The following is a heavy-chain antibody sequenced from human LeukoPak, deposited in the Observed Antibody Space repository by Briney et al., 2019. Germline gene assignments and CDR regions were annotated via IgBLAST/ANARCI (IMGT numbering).Heavy chain of an antibody. J-gene: IGHJ4*02. V-gene: IGHV1-3*04. CDR2: INTGNGNT. CDR1: GYTFTSYA. D-gene: IGHD1-26*01. CDR3: ARDMGSGSLHY. Sequence: ASVKVSCKASGYTFTSYAIHWVRQAPGQRLEWMGWINTGNGNTKYSQTFQGKFTITRDTSASTAYMELSSLRTEDTAVYYCARDMGSGSLHYWGRGTLVTVSS.